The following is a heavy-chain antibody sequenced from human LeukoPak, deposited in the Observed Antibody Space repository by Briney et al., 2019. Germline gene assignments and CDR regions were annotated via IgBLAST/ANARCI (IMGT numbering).Heavy chain of an antibody. V-gene: IGHV3-30-3*01. CDR2: ISYDGSNK. J-gene: IGHJ6*03. CDR3: ARVPIAARLSYYYYYMDV. D-gene: IGHD6-6*01. CDR1: GGSISSSS. Sequence: LSLTCTVSGGSISSSSYYWGWIRQAPGKGLEWVAVISYDGSNKYYADSVKGRFTISRDNSKNTLYLQMNSLRAEDTAVYYCARVPIAARLSYYYYYMDVWGKGTTVTVSS.